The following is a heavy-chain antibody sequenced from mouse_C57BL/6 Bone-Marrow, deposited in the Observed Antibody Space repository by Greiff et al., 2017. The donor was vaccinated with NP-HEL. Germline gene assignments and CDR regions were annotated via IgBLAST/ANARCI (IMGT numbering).Heavy chain of an antibody. J-gene: IGHJ4*01. CDR3: SYTSYVHCYAVDY. D-gene: IGHD2-5*01. V-gene: IGHV1-26*01. CDR2: INPNNGGT. CDR1: GYTFTDYY. Sequence: EVQLQQSGPELVKPGASVKISCKASGYTFTDYYMNWVKQSHGKSLEWIGDINPNNGGTSYNQKFKGKATLTVDKSSSTAYMELRSLTSEDAAVYYCSYTSYVHCYAVDYWGQGTSVTVSS.